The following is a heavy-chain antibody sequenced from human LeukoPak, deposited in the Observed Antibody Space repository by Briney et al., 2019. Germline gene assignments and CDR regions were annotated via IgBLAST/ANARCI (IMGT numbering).Heavy chain of an antibody. CDR3: AGFSSSWYYFDY. J-gene: IGHJ4*02. D-gene: IGHD6-13*01. V-gene: IGHV4-59*01. CDR2: IYYSGST. CDR1: GASISSYY. Sequence: KSSETLSLTCTVSGASISSYYWSWIRQPPGKGLEWIGYIYYSGSTNYNPSLKSRVTISVDTSKNQFSLKLSSVTAADTAVYYCAGFSSSWYYFDYWGQGTLVTVSS.